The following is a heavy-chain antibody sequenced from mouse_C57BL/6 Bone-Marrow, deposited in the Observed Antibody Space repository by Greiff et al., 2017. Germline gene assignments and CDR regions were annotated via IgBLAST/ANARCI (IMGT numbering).Heavy chain of an antibody. J-gene: IGHJ2*01. V-gene: IGHV5-17*01. D-gene: IGHD1-1*01. CDR1: GFTFSDYG. CDR3: ARKEKYTVGYFDY. CDR2: ISSGSSTI. Sequence: EVQLVESGGGLVKPGGSLKLSCAASGFTFSDYGMHWVRQAPEKGLEWVAYISSGSSTIYYADTVKGRFTISRDNAKNTLFLQMTSLRSEDTAMYYCARKEKYTVGYFDYWGQGTTLTVSS.